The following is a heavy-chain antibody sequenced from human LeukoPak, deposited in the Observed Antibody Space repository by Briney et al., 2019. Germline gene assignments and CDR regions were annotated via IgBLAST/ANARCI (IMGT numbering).Heavy chain of an antibody. CDR1: GYTFTSYY. CDR3: AREEYSSGPIDY. CDR2: INPSGGST. Sequence: ASVKVSCKASGYTFTSYYLHWVRQAPGQGLEWMGIINPSGGSTSYAQKFQGRVTMTRDMSTSTVYMELSSLRSEDTALYYCAREEYSSGPIDYWGQGTLVTVSS. D-gene: IGHD6-19*01. V-gene: IGHV1-46*01. J-gene: IGHJ4*02.